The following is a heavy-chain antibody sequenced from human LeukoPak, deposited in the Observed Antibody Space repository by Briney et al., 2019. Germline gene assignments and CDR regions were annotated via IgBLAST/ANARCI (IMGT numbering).Heavy chain of an antibody. CDR3: ASHRRSHGAEY. Sequence: SETLSLTCTVSGGSFEHYFWSWIRQPPGKGLEFIGYVYSTGSTDYSPSLKSRLTISADTAKNQFSLKLRSVTAADTAVYYCASHRRSHGAEYWGQGTLVTVSS. J-gene: IGHJ4*02. V-gene: IGHV4-59*01. D-gene: IGHD5-18*01. CDR2: VYSTGST. CDR1: GGSFEHYF.